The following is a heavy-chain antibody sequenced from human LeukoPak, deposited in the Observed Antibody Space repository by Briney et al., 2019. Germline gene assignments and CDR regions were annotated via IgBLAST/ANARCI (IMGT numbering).Heavy chain of an antibody. V-gene: IGHV4-34*01. CDR3: ARGEYSGYLDY. J-gene: IGHJ4*02. D-gene: IGHD5-12*01. CDR2: VNHSGST. CDR1: GGSFSGYY. Sequence: SETLSLTCAVYGGSFSGYYWSWIRQPPGKGLEWIGEVNHSGSTNYNPSLKSRVTISVDTSKNQFSLKLSSVTAADTAVFYCARGEYSGYLDYWGQGTLVTVSS.